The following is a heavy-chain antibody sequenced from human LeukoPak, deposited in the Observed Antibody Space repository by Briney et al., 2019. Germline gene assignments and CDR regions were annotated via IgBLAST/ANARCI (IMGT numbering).Heavy chain of an antibody. CDR3: ARAKDNTIFGVVIPY. Sequence: PGGSLRLSCAASGFTFSSYSMNWVRQAPGKGLEWVSSISSSSSYIYYADSVKGRFTISRDNAKNSLNLQMNSLRAENTAVYYCARAKDNTIFGVVIPYWGQGTLVTVSS. CDR1: GFTFSSYS. D-gene: IGHD3-3*01. V-gene: IGHV3-21*01. CDR2: ISSSSSYI. J-gene: IGHJ4*02.